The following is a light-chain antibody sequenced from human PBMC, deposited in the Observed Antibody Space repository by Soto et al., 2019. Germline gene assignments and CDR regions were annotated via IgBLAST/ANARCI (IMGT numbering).Light chain of an antibody. CDR2: DAS. Sequence: EIVLTQSPVTLSLSPGERATLSCRASQSVSSYLAWYQQKPGQAPRVLIYDASNRATGIPARFSGSGSGTDFTLTISSLEPEDFAVYYCQQRSNWPRTFGQGTKLEIK. CDR3: QQRSNWPRT. CDR1: QSVSSY. V-gene: IGKV3-11*01. J-gene: IGKJ2*02.